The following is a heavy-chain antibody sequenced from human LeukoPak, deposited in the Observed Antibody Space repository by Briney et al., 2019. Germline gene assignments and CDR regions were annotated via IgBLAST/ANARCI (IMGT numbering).Heavy chain of an antibody. J-gene: IGHJ6*03. CDR2: INPSGGST. Sequence: ASAKVSCKASGYTFTSYYMHWVRQAPGQGLEWMGIINPSGGSTSYAQNFQGRVTMTRDTSTSTVYMELSSLRSEDTAVYYCASIGYGFHYMDVWGKGTTVTVSS. D-gene: IGHD3-10*01. CDR3: ASIGYGFHYMDV. V-gene: IGHV1-46*01. CDR1: GYTFTSYY.